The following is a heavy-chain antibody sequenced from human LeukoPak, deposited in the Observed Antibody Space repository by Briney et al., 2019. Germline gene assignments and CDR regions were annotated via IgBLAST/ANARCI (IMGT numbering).Heavy chain of an antibody. D-gene: IGHD5-18*01. CDR2: IYYSGST. Sequence: SETLSLTCTVSGGSISSYYWSWIRQPPGKGLEWIGHIYYSGSTNYNPSLKGRVTISVDTSKNQFSLKMNSVTAADTAVYYCARRGYSYADAFDIWGLGTMVTASS. CDR3: ARRGYSYADAFDI. V-gene: IGHV4-59*08. CDR1: GGSISSYY. J-gene: IGHJ3*02.